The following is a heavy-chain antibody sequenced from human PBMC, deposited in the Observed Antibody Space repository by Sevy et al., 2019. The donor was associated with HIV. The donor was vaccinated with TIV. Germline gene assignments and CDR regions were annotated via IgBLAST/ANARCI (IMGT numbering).Heavy chain of an antibody. CDR1: GFTFRSYA. CDR3: AKEGSKHSNSDD. J-gene: IGHJ4*02. V-gene: IGHV3-23*01. D-gene: IGHD4-4*01. CDR2: LGGSADYP. Sequence: GSLRLSCVTSGFTFRSYAMSWVRQTPGKGLEWVSALGGSADYPYYADPVKGRFTIPRDNSKNAVYLQMNGLRAEDTAVYYWAKEGSKHSNSDDWGQGTLVTVSS.